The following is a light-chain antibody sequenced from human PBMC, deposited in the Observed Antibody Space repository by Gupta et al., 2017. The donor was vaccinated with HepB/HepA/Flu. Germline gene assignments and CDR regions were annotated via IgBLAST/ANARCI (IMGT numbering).Light chain of an antibody. J-gene: IGKJ2*01. CDR1: QSISSY. CDR3: QQNDSNPPYT. V-gene: IGKV1-39*01. Sequence: IQITPSPSSLSASLGDRVTITCRASQSISSYLNWYQQKPGKDPKMLIYDAASLQSGVASRLSGSGCGTDFTLTISSRQPEDFAAYYCQQNDSNPPYTFGRGTKVEIK. CDR2: DAA.